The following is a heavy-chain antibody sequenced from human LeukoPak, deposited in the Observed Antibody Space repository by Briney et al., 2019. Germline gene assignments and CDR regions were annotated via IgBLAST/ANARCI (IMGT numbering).Heavy chain of an antibody. CDR3: ARRVGSGSYSDWFDP. J-gene: IGHJ5*02. CDR2: MHHSGNT. V-gene: IGHV4-59*08. D-gene: IGHD3-10*01. Sequence: PSETLSLTCTVSGGSISSYYWNWIRQPPGKGLEWFGYMHHSGNTNYNPSLKSRVTISVDTSNNQFSLKLSSVTAADTAVYYCARRVGSGSYSDWFDPWGQGTLVTVSS. CDR1: GGSISSYY.